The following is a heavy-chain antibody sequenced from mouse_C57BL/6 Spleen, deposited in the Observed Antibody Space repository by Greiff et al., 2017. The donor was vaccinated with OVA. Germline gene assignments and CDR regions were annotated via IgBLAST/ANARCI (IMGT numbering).Heavy chain of an antibody. Sequence: VKLVESGAELARPGASVKMSCKASGYTFTSYTMPWVKQRPGQGLEWIGYINPSSGYTKYTQKFKDKATLTADKSSSTAYMQLSSLTSEDSAVYYCARGVDYWGQGTTLTVSS. CDR2: INPSSGYT. V-gene: IGHV1-4*01. CDR1: GYTFTSYT. J-gene: IGHJ2*01. CDR3: ARGVDY.